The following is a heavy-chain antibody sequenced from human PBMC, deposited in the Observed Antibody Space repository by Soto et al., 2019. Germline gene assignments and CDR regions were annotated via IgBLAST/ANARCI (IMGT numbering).Heavy chain of an antibody. J-gene: IGHJ5*02. Sequence: LSLTCTFSGRSISSGVYYWSWIRQHPGKGLEWIVYIYYSGSTYYNPSLKSRVTISVDTSKNQFSLKLSSVTAADTAVYYCARYEQLEGWFDHWGQGTLVTVSS. V-gene: IGHV4-31*03. CDR3: ARYEQLEGWFDH. D-gene: IGHD6-6*01. CDR2: IYYSGST. CDR1: GRSISSGVYY.